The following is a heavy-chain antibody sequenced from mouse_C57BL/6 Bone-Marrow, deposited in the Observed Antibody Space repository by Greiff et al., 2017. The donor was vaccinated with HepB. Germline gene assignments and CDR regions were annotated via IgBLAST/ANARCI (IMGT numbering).Heavy chain of an antibody. CDR1: GYSFTCYW. J-gene: IGHJ1*03. CDR3: TRSEEDPWYFDV. V-gene: IGHV1-55*01. CDR2: IYPGSGST. Sequence: VQLQQPGAELVKPGASVKMSCKASGYSFTCYWITWVKQRPGQGLEWIGDIYPGSGSTNYNEKFKSKATLTVDTSSSTAYMQLSSLTSEDSAVYYWTRSEEDPWYFDVWGTGTTVTVSS.